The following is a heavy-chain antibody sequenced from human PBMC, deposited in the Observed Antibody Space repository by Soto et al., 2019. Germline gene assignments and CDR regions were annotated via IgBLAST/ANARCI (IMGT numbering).Heavy chain of an antibody. CDR1: GFTFNSYG. V-gene: IGHV3-30*18. Sequence: QVQLVESGGGVVQPGRSLRLSCAASGFTFNSYGMHWVRQAPGKGLEWVAVISYDGSNKYYADSVKGRFTISRDNSKNTLYLQMNSLRAEDTAVYYCAKDPPSGDYPPIYYYYYGMDVWGQGTTVTVSS. D-gene: IGHD4-17*01. CDR2: ISYDGSNK. CDR3: AKDPPSGDYPPIYYYYYGMDV. J-gene: IGHJ6*02.